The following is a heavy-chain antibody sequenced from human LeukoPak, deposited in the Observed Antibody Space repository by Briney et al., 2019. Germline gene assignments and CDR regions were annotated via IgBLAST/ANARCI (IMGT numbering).Heavy chain of an antibody. D-gene: IGHD6-19*01. J-gene: IGHJ4*02. CDR1: GGSISSGVYP. CDR3: VTIRGGSGWYCDL. CDR2: IYSSGST. V-gene: IGHV4-30-4*07. Sequence: PSQTLSLTCAVFGGSISSGVYPWSWIRQPPGKGLEWIGYIYSSGSTYYNPSLKSRVTISLDTSKNEFSLELSSVTAADTAVYYCVTIRGGSGWYCDLWGQGAVVTVSS.